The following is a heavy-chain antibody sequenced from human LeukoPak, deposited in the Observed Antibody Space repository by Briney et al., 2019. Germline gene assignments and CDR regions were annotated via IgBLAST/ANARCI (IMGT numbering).Heavy chain of an antibody. V-gene: IGHV3-21*01. Sequence: GGSLRLSCAASGFTFSSYSMNWVRQAPGKGLEWVSSISSSSSYIYYADSVKGRFTISRDNAKNSLYLQMNNLRAEDTAVYYCAGVLLKRGAFDIWGQGTMVTVSS. CDR1: GFTFSSYS. CDR2: ISSSSSYI. J-gene: IGHJ3*02. CDR3: AGVLLKRGAFDI.